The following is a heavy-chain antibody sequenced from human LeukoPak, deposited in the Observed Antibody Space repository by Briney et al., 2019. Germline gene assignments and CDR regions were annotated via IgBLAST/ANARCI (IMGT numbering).Heavy chain of an antibody. CDR3: ARFYGSGSYYAFDI. Sequence: GGSLRLSCAASGFTVSTNYMSWIRQAPGKGLEWVSYISSSSSYTNYADSVKGRFTISRDNAKNSLYLQMNSLRAEDTAVYYCARFYGSGSYYAFDIWGQGTMVTVSS. CDR2: ISSSSSYT. V-gene: IGHV3-11*03. J-gene: IGHJ3*02. D-gene: IGHD3-10*01. CDR1: GFTVSTNY.